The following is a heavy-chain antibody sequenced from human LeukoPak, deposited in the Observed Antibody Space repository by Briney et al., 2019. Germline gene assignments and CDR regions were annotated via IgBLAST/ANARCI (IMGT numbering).Heavy chain of an antibody. V-gene: IGHV4-34*01. CDR1: GGSFSGYF. CDR2: INHSGST. D-gene: IGHD3-3*01. J-gene: IGHJ6*02. Sequence: SETLSLTCAVNGGSFSGYFWSWIRQPPGKGLEWIGEINHSGSTYYNASLKSRITISVDTSKRQFSLRMNSVTAADTAVYFCAGYYSSIYGMDVWGQGTSVTVSS. CDR3: AGYYSSIYGMDV.